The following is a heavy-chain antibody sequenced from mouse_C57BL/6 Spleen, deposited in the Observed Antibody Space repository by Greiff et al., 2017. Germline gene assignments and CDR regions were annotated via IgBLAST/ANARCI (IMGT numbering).Heavy chain of an antibody. Sequence: QVHVKQSGAELAKPGASVKLSCKASGYTFTSYWMHWVKQRPGQGLEWIGYINPSSGYTKYNQKFKDKATLTADKSSSTAYMQLSSLTYEDSAVYYCAREVTSRDAMDYWGQGTSVTVSS. CDR2: INPSSGYT. D-gene: IGHD2-2*01. J-gene: IGHJ4*01. CDR3: AREVTSRDAMDY. V-gene: IGHV1-7*01. CDR1: GYTFTSYW.